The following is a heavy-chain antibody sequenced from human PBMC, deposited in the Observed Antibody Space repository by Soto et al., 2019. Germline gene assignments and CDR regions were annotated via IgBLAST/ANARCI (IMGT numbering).Heavy chain of an antibody. CDR1: GFTFSSYA. D-gene: IGHD1-1*01. Sequence: PGGSLRLSCAASGFTFSSYAMHWVRQAPGKGLEWVAVISYDGSNKYYADSVKGRFTISRDNSKNTLYLQMNSLRVEYTAVYYCARERDGYNWNDYWGQGTLVTVSS. CDR3: ARERDGYNWNDY. J-gene: IGHJ4*02. CDR2: ISYDGSNK. V-gene: IGHV3-30-3*01.